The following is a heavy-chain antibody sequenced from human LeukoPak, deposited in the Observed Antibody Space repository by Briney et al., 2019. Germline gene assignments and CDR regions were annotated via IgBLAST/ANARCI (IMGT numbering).Heavy chain of an antibody. CDR1: GFTFSSYS. D-gene: IGHD5-18*01. V-gene: IGHV3-21*01. J-gene: IGHJ4*02. CDR2: ISSSSSYI. CDR3: ARDIGGTAMVKDY. Sequence: PGGSLRLSCAASGFTFSSYSMNWVRQAPGKGLEWVSSISSSSSYIYYADSVKGRFTISRDHAKNSLYLQMNSLRAEDTAVYYCARDIGGTAMVKDYWGQGTLVTVSS.